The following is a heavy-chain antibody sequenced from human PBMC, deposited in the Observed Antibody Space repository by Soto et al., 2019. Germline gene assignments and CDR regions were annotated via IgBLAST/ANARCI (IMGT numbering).Heavy chain of an antibody. V-gene: IGHV6-1*01. CDR1: GDNVSSKSAA. D-gene: IGHD3-16*01. CDR3: PRTGDYLVDY. J-gene: IGHJ4*02. Sequence: SQTLSLTCAISGDNVSSKSAACHWIRPSPSSGLESMGRTYCGSKLSSNYAVSVNSRITIYPDTSQAQFSLPLRNVTPDDACRYYCPRTGDYLVDYGGKGTMVTVSS. CDR2: TYCGSKLSS.